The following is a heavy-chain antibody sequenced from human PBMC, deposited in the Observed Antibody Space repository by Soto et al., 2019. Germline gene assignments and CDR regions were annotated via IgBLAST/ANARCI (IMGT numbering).Heavy chain of an antibody. Sequence: SETLSLTCTVPGYSISSGSYWAWIRPPPGKGPEWIASIYHGGTTFYNPSLKSRITISVDTSNNQFSLKLTSVTAADTAVYYCARVHVMVVAGSTFDYWGHGTLVTVSS. CDR1: GYSISSGSY. CDR2: IYHGGTT. CDR3: ARVHVMVVAGSTFDY. J-gene: IGHJ4*01. V-gene: IGHV4-38-2*02. D-gene: IGHD6-19*01.